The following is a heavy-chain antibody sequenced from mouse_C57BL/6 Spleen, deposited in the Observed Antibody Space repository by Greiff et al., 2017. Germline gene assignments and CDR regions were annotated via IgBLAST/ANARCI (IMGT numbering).Heavy chain of an antibody. Sequence: EVKLQESGEGLVKPGGSLKLSCAASGFTFSSYAMSWVRQTPEKRLEWVAYISSGGDYIYYADTVKGRFTISRDNARNTLYLQMSSLKSEDTAMYYCTRDGGRDWFAYWGQGTLVTVSA. V-gene: IGHV5-9-1*02. D-gene: IGHD2-3*01. CDR3: TRDGGRDWFAY. CDR2: ISSGGDYI. CDR1: GFTFSSYA. J-gene: IGHJ3*01.